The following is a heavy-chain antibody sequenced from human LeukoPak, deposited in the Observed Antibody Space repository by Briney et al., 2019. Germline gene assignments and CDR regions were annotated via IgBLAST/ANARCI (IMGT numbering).Heavy chain of an antibody. D-gene: IGHD1-1*01. V-gene: IGHV3-23*01. CDR3: AKSIWNDGLGAFDI. J-gene: IGHJ3*02. CDR2: ISGSGGST. Sequence: GGSLRLSCAASGFIFSNYGMSWVRQAPGKGLEWVSAISGSGGSTYYADSVKGRFTISRDNSKNTLYLQMNSLRAEDTAVYYCAKSIWNDGLGAFDIWGQGTMVTVSS. CDR1: GFIFSNYG.